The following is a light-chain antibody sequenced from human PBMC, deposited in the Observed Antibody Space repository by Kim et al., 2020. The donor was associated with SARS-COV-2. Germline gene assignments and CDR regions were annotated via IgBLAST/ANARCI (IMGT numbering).Light chain of an antibody. V-gene: IGKV4-1*01. CDR1: QSVLYSSNNKNY. CDR3: QQYYSTPYS. J-gene: IGKJ2*03. CDR2: WAS. Sequence: DIVMTQSPDSLAVSLGERATINCKSSQSVLYSSNNKNYLAWYQQKPGQPPKLLIYWASTRESGVPDRFSGSGSGTDFTLTISSLQAEDVAVYYCQQYYSTPYSFGPGPKLEI.